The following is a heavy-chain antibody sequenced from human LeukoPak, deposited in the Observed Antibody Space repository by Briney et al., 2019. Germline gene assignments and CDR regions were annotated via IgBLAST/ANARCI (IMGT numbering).Heavy chain of an antibody. D-gene: IGHD3-22*01. J-gene: IGHJ4*02. Sequence: SLRLSCAASGFTFDDYAMHWVRQAPGKGLEWVSGISWNSGSIGYADSVKGRFTISRDNSKNTLYLQMNSLRAEDTAVYYCAKGYYHDSSGYSNLQIFDYWGQGTLVTVSS. CDR3: AKGYYHDSSGYSNLQIFDY. CDR1: GFTFDDYA. V-gene: IGHV3-9*01. CDR2: ISWNSGSI.